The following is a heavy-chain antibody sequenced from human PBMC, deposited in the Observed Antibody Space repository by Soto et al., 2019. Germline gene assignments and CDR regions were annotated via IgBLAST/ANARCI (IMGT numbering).Heavy chain of an antibody. CDR3: ASLIGHSLLAS. CDR2: TYYRSKWYN. CDR1: GDSVSTNSAT. D-gene: IGHD5-18*01. J-gene: IGHJ1*01. Sequence: PSQTLSLTCAISGDSVSTNSATWDWIRQSPSRGLEWLGRTYYRSKWYNDYAVSVKGRITINPDTSNNQLSLQLNSVTPDDTAVYFCASLIGHSLLASCGQGTLVPGSS. V-gene: IGHV6-1*01.